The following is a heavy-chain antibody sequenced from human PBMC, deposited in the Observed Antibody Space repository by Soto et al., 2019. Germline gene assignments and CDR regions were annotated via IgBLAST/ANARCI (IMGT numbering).Heavy chain of an antibody. CDR3: VRGQPHRITIFEVVIRSYDYCMDA. J-gene: IGHJ6*02. Sequence: SETLSLTCAVYGGSFTGYYWTWIRQTPGKGLEWIGEINYRGSTYYNPSLESRITMAVDTSKNQFSLKLSSVTAADTAVYFCVRGQPHRITIFEVVIRSYDYCMDARGQGTPVTVSS. V-gene: IGHV4-34*01. CDR1: GGSFTGYY. CDR2: INYRGST. D-gene: IGHD3-3*01.